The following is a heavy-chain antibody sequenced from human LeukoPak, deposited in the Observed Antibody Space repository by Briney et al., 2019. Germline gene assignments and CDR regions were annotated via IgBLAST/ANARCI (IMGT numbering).Heavy chain of an antibody. CDR3: AREVSYYMDV. CDR2: IIPIFGTA. V-gene: IGHV1-69*05. J-gene: IGHJ6*03. CDR1: GGTFSSYA. Sequence: GASVKVSCKASGGTFSSYAISWVRQAPGQGLEWMGGIIPIFGTANYAQKFQGRVTITTDESTSTAYMELSSLRSEDTAVYYCAREVSYYMDVWGKGTTVTVSS.